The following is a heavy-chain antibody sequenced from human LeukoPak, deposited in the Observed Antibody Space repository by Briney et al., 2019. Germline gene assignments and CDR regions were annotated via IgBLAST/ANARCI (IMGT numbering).Heavy chain of an antibody. J-gene: IGHJ4*02. Sequence: GGSLRLSCAASGFTFSDYYVSWIRQAPGKGLEWVSYISSSGSTIYYADSVKGRFTISRDNAKNSLYLQMNSLRAEDTAVYYCARDRRFGELLSQFDYWGQGTLVTVSS. CDR3: ARDRRFGELLSQFDY. CDR2: ISSSGSTI. D-gene: IGHD3-10*01. CDR1: GFTFSDYY. V-gene: IGHV3-11*01.